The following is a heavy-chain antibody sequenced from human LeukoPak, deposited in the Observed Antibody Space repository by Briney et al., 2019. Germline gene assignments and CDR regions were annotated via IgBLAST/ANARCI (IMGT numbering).Heavy chain of an antibody. Sequence: GRSLRLSCAASGFTFSNYGMHWVRQAPGKGLDRVAVISFDGSDKRYPDSVKGRFSISRDNSKNTLDLQMNSLRVEDTGVYYCAKDLGEYSSVGGLIDYWGQGILVTVSS. CDR1: GFTFSNYG. CDR2: ISFDGSDK. J-gene: IGHJ4*02. V-gene: IGHV3-30*18. D-gene: IGHD5-18*01. CDR3: AKDLGEYSSVGGLIDY.